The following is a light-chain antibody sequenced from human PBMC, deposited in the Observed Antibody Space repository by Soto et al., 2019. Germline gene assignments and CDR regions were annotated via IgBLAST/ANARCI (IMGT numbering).Light chain of an antibody. CDR1: QNIRNN. J-gene: IGKJ3*01. Sequence: VMTQSPGSPSFSPVERATLSCRASQNIRNNLAWYQQKPGQAPRLLIYGASTRATGIPARISGSGSGTDFTLTISSLQPEDFATYYCQQDLRPPLTFGPGTKVDIK. CDR3: QQDLRPPLT. CDR2: GAS. V-gene: IGKV3-15*01.